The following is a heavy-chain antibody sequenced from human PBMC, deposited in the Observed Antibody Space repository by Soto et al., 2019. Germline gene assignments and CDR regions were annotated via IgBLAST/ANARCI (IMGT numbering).Heavy chain of an antibody. V-gene: IGHV3-23*01. D-gene: IGHD3-10*01. Sequence: EVQLLESGGGLVQPGGSLRLSCAASGFIFSNYDMSWVRQAPGKGLEWVSAIRDTGGSTYFADSVKGRFTISRDNSKNTLYLQMNSLRVEDTAIYYCARRGDASGSYFDYWGQGTLVTVSS. CDR1: GFIFSNYD. J-gene: IGHJ4*02. CDR3: ARRGDASGSYFDY. CDR2: IRDTGGST.